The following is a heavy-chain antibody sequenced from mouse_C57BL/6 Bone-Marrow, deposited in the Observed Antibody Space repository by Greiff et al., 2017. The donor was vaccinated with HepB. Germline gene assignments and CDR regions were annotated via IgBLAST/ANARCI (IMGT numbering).Heavy chain of an antibody. CDR3: ARSFYDYDGEVYAMDY. D-gene: IGHD2-4*01. CDR1: GYTFTTYP. CDR2: FHPYNDDT. J-gene: IGHJ4*01. Sequence: VQLQESGAELVKPGASVKMSCKASGYTFTTYPIEWMKQNHGKSLEWIGNFHPYNDDTKYNEKFKGKATLTVEKSSSTVYLELSRLTSDDSAVYYCARSFYDYDGEVYAMDYWGQGTSVTVSS. V-gene: IGHV1-47*01.